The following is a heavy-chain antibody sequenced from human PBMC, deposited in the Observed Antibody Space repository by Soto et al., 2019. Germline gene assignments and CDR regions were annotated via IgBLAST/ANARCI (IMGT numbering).Heavy chain of an antibody. D-gene: IGHD3-10*01. Sequence: EVHLLQSGGGLVQPGGSQRLSCAASGFTFIDYAISWVRQAPGKGLEWVSAISGDGVKTYYADSVKVRFTISRDNSKKTLFLQMNSLRDEDTAIYDCAKEMSHGRPYGYWGQGALLTVS. V-gene: IGHV3-23*01. CDR2: ISGDGVKT. CDR3: AKEMSHGRPYGY. J-gene: IGHJ4*02. CDR1: GFTFIDYA.